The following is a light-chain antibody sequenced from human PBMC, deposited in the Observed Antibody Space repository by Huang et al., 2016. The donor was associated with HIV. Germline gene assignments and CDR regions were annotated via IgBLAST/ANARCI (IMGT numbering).Light chain of an antibody. Sequence: DIQMTQSPSSPSAFVGDRVTITCRASQNIDTYLNWYQQKRGKAPKLLIYTASSLESGVPSRFSGSGSGTDFTLTISSLQPEDSATYYCQQSYSTLFTFGPGTKVDIK. CDR1: QNIDTY. V-gene: IGKV1-39*01. CDR2: TAS. CDR3: QQSYSTLFT. J-gene: IGKJ3*01.